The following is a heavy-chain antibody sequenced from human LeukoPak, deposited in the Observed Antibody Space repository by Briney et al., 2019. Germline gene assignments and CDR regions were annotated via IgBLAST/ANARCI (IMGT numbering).Heavy chain of an antibody. CDR3: AKIAVAGFYYFDY. Sequence: SVKVSCKASGGTFSSYAISWVRQAPGQGLEWMGRIIPILGIANYAQKFRGRVTITADKSTSTAYMELSSLRSEDTAVYYCAKIAVAGFYYFDYWGQGTLVTVSS. CDR2: IIPILGIA. J-gene: IGHJ4*02. CDR1: GGTFSSYA. D-gene: IGHD6-19*01. V-gene: IGHV1-69*04.